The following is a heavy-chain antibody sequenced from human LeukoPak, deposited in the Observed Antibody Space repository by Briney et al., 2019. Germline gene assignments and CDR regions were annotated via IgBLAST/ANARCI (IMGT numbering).Heavy chain of an antibody. Sequence: GGSLRLSCVASGFSFSNYGFHWVRQAPGKGLEWVADIYYDGNTKYYGDSVKGRFTISRDNSENTLFLQMNSLRAENTAVYYCARVGGGGGWRYFDYWGQGALVTVSS. CDR2: IYYDGNTK. V-gene: IGHV3-33*01. CDR1: GFSFSNYG. D-gene: IGHD4-23*01. J-gene: IGHJ4*02. CDR3: ARVGGGGGWRYFDY.